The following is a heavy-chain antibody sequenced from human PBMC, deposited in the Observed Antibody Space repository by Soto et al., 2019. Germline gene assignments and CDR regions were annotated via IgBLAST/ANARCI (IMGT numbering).Heavy chain of an antibody. CDR1: GFTFSSYA. Sequence: QVQLVESGGGVVQPGRSLRLSCAASGFTFSSYAMHWVRQAPGKGLEWVAVISYDGSNKYYADSVKGRFTISRDNSKNTLDLQMNSLRAEDTAVYYCAGDRTTAYYYYGMDVWGQGPTVTVSS. CDR3: AGDRTTAYYYYGMDV. J-gene: IGHJ6*02. CDR2: ISYDGSNK. D-gene: IGHD4-4*01. V-gene: IGHV3-30-3*01.